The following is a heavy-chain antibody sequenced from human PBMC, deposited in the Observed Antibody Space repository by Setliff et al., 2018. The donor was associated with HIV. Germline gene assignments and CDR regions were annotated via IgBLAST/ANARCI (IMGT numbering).Heavy chain of an antibody. J-gene: IGHJ3*02. CDR3: ARDRIEVLADSPHDVFDI. V-gene: IGHV4-4*07. Sequence: PSETLSLTCAVSGDSVSGYYWSWIRQPAGRGLEWIGRVHSSAGSNYNPSLKSRVTMSVDTAKNQLSLKLTAVSAAGTAVYYCARDRIEVLADSPHDVFDIWGRGIMVTVSS. CDR1: GDSVSGYY. D-gene: IGHD3-22*01. CDR2: VHSSAGS.